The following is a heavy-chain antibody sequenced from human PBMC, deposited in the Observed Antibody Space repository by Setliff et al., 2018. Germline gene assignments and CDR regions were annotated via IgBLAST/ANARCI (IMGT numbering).Heavy chain of an antibody. J-gene: IGHJ4*02. D-gene: IGHD3-16*01. CDR2: IHDSGNPT. CDR3: ARTTGYRLEGDFDY. V-gene: IGHV3-11*01. Sequence: PGESLKISCKGSGYSFATHWIGWVRQVPGKGLEWISYIHDSGNPTYYADSVKGRFTVSRDNAKNSLYLQMTSLRAEDTAIYYCARTTGYRLEGDFDYWGQGTLVTVSS. CDR1: GYSFATHW.